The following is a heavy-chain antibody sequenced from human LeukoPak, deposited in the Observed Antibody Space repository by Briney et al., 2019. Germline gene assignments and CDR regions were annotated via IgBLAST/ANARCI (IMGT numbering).Heavy chain of an antibody. CDR3: IGERGTY. J-gene: IGHJ4*02. Sequence: PGRSLRLSCVASESTTFSNHWMTWVRQAPGKGLEWVANIKPDGSDKHYMDSVKGRFTISRDNAKNSLYLQMNSLRVEDTAVYQCIGERGTYWGQGTLVTVSS. D-gene: IGHD7-27*01. CDR1: ESTTFSNHW. CDR2: IKPDGSDK. V-gene: IGHV3-7*05.